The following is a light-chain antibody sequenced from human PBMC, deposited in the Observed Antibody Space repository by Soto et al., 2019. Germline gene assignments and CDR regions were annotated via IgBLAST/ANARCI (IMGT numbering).Light chain of an antibody. CDR3: QQLNSYPRT. J-gene: IGKJ1*01. CDR2: AAS. Sequence: DIQLTQSPPFLSASVGDRVTIACRASQGISSYLAWYQQNPGKAPKLLIYAASTLQSGVPSRFSGSGSGTEFTLTISSLQPEDFATYYCQQLNSYPRTFGQGTKVEMK. CDR1: QGISSY. V-gene: IGKV1-9*01.